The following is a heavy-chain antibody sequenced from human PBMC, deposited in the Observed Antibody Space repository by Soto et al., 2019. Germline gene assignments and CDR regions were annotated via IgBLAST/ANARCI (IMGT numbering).Heavy chain of an antibody. V-gene: IGHV3-7*01. CDR1: GFTFTTYW. CDR2: INQHGSEE. CDR3: ARAGIAVAANMNY. D-gene: IGHD6-19*01. Sequence: GGSLRLSCAASGFTFTTYWMTWVRQAPGKGLEWVANINQHGSEEYYVDSLKGRFTISRDNAKNSLYLQMNSLRAEDTAVYYCARAGIAVAANMNYWGQGTLVTVSS. J-gene: IGHJ4*02.